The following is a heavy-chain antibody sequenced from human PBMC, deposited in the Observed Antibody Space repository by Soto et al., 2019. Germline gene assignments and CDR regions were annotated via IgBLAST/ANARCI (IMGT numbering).Heavy chain of an antibody. J-gene: IGHJ4*02. Sequence: GGSLRLSCTASGFTFGDYAMSWVRQAPGKGLEWVGFIRSKAYGGTTEYAASVKGRFTISRDDSKSIAYLQMNSLKTEDTAVYYCTRTVWGSYGAYFDYWGQGTLVTVSS. CDR1: GFTFGDYA. V-gene: IGHV3-49*04. CDR2: IRSKAYGGTT. D-gene: IGHD3-16*01. CDR3: TRTVWGSYGAYFDY.